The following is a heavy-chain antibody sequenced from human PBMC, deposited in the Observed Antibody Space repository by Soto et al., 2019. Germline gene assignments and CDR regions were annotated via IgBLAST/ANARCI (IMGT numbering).Heavy chain of an antibody. Sequence: QVQLVQSGAEVKKPGSSVRVSCKASGDTFTFYSIHWVRQAPGLGLEWMGRINPILSMSNYAQRFQGRVTMTADKSTSTAYMELSSLRSADTAMYYCASSYGSGYRAFDYWGQGALVTVSS. CDR3: ASSYGSGYRAFDY. V-gene: IGHV1-69*02. D-gene: IGHD3-10*01. J-gene: IGHJ4*02. CDR2: INPILSMS. CDR1: GDTFTFYS.